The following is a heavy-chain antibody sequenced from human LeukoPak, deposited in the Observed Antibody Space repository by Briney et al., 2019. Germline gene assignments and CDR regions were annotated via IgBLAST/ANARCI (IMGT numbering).Heavy chain of an antibody. Sequence: PGGSLRLSCAASGFTFSNYGMNWVRQAPGKGLEWVSAISGSGGGTFYADSVKGRFTISRDNSKNMLYLQMNSLRAEDTAVYYCARSITMVRGVQFDPWGQGTLVTVSS. CDR1: GFTFSNYG. J-gene: IGHJ5*02. V-gene: IGHV3-23*01. CDR2: ISGSGGGT. D-gene: IGHD3-10*01. CDR3: ARSITMVRGVQFDP.